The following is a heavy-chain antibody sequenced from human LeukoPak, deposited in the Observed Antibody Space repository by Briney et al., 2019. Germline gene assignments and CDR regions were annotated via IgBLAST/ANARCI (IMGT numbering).Heavy chain of an antibody. V-gene: IGHV4-59*08. J-gene: IGHJ3*02. CDR2: IYYSGST. Sequence: SETLSLTCTVSGGSINSYYWSWFRQPPGKGLEWIGYIYYSGSTNYNPSLKSRVTISVDTSNNKFSLKLTSLTAADTAVYYCVRHLSAGRPAFDIWGQGTMVTVSS. CDR1: GGSINSYY. CDR3: VRHLSAGRPAFDI. D-gene: IGHD2-15*01.